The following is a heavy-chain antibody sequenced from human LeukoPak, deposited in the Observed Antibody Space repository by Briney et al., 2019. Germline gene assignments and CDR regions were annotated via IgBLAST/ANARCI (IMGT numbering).Heavy chain of an antibody. V-gene: IGHV1-2*02. D-gene: IGHD2/OR15-2a*01. CDR3: AREGDLNIYFDY. J-gene: IGHJ4*02. CDR1: GYTFTGYY. CDR2: INPNSGGT. Sequence: ASVKVSCKASGYTFTGYYMHGVRQAPGQGLEWMGWINPNSGGTNYAQKFQGRVTMTRDTSISTAYMELSRLRSDDTAVYYCAREGDLNIYFDYWGQGTLVTVSS.